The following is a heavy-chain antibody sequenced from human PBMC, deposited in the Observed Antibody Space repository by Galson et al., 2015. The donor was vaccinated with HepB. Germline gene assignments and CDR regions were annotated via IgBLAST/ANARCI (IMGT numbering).Heavy chain of an antibody. CDR3: ARAGQQRGYWYFDL. Sequence: SVKVSCKASGHSFTTYGISWVRQAPGQGLEWMGWISGFNGNTNYGQMLQGRVTMTTDTSTGTAYMELRSLRSDDTAVYYCARAGQQRGYWYFDLWGRGTLVTVSS. D-gene: IGHD6-13*01. J-gene: IGHJ2*01. CDR2: ISGFNGNT. CDR1: GHSFTTYG. V-gene: IGHV1-18*04.